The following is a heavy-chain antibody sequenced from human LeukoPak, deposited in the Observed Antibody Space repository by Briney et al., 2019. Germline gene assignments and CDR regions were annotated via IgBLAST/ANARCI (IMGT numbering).Heavy chain of an antibody. D-gene: IGHD2-15*01. J-gene: IGHJ4*02. CDR2: IYYTGSI. V-gene: IGHV4-59*08. CDR3: ARLYCSGGKCYDLPDY. CDR1: GGSISGYY. Sequence: SETLSLTCTVSGGSISGYYWSWIRQSPGKGLEWIGYIYYTGSINYNPSLKSRVTISVDTSRNQFSLKLSSVTAADTAVYYCARLYCSGGKCYDLPDYWGQGTLVTVSS.